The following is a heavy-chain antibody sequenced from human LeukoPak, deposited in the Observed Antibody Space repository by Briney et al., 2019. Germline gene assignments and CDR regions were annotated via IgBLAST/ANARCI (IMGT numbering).Heavy chain of an antibody. V-gene: IGHV3-23*01. D-gene: IGHD6-6*01. CDR3: AKGVADRPSPNWFDP. J-gene: IGHJ5*02. CDR1: GFTFSSYA. CDR2: ISGSGGST. Sequence: GASLRLSCAASGFTFSSYAMSWVRQDPGKGLEWVSAISGSGGSTYYADSVKGRFTISRDNSKNTLYLQMNSLRAEDTAVYYCAKGVADRPSPNWFDPWGQGTLVTVSS.